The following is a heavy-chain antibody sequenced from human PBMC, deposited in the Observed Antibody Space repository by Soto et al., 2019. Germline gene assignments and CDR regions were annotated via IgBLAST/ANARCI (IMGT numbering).Heavy chain of an antibody. Sequence: SGTLTLTCAVCDGSISSYYWSWIRQPPGKGMEWIGYIYYSGSTNYNPSLKSRVTISVDTSKNQFSLKLSSVTAADTAVYYCASLAVAGPYWGQGTLVTVSS. CDR1: DGSISSYY. CDR3: ASLAVAGPY. D-gene: IGHD6-19*01. V-gene: IGHV4-59*07. CDR2: IYYSGST. J-gene: IGHJ4*02.